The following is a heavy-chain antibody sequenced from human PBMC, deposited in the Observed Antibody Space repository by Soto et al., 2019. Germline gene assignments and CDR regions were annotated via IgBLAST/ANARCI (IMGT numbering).Heavy chain of an antibody. CDR1: GGSISSGDYY. CDR3: AREREDSSGYGYWFDP. CDR2: IYYSGST. J-gene: IGHJ5*02. D-gene: IGHD3-22*01. Sequence: SETLSLTCTVSGGSISSGDYYWSWIRQPPGKGLEWIGYIYYSGSTYYNPSLKSRVTISVDTSKNQLSLKLSSVTAADTAVYYCAREREDSSGYGYWFDPWGQGTLVTVSS. V-gene: IGHV4-30-4*01.